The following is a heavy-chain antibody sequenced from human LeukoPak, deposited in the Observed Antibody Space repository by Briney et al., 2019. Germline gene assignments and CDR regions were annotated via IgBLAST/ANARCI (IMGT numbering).Heavy chain of an antibody. V-gene: IGHV1-18*01. J-gene: IGHJ4*02. D-gene: IGHD1-7*01. CDR2: ISAYNGNT. Sequence: GASVKVSCKTSGYSFASYGISWVRQAPGQGLEWMGWISAYNGNTNYAQKLQGRVTMTTDTSTSTAYMELRSLRSDDTAVYYCATASEYNWNFVFWGQGTLVTVSS. CDR1: GYSFASYG. CDR3: ATASEYNWNFVF.